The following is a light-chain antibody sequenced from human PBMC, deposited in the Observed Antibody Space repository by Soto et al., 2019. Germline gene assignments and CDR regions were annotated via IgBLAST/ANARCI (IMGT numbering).Light chain of an antibody. CDR3: SSYASTSTYV. Sequence: QSALAQPASVSGSPGQSITISCTGTSSDIGYYNNVSWYQHHPGKAPKLIIYDVSNRPSGVSNRFSGSKSGNTASLTISGLQAEYEADYFCSSYASTSTYVFGTGTKLTVL. J-gene: IGLJ1*01. V-gene: IGLV2-14*01. CDR1: SSDIGYYNN. CDR2: DVS.